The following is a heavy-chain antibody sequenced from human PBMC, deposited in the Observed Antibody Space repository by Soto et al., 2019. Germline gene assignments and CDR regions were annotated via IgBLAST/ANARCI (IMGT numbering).Heavy chain of an antibody. CDR1: GYSFASYW. V-gene: IGHV5-51*01. Sequence: GESLKISCQGSGYSFASYWIGWVRQMPGKDLEWMGIIYPGDSDTRYSPSFQGQVTISADKSPRTAYLQWTSLKASDTALYYCARTRSFSLGFYYDGMDVGGQGTTVTVSS. CDR3: ARTRSFSLGFYYDGMDV. J-gene: IGHJ6*02. D-gene: IGHD6-6*01. CDR2: IYPGDSDT.